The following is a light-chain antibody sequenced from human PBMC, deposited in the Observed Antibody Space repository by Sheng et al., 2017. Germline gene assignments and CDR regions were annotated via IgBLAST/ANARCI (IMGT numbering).Light chain of an antibody. CDR1: SSDVGSYNL. CDR3: CSYAGSTTPYA. Sequence: QSALTQPASVSGSPGQSITISCTGTSSDVGSYNLVSWYQQHPGKAPKLIIYDVNKRPSGVSDRFSGSKSGNTASLTISGLQAEDEADYYCCSYAGSTTPYALGVGTEVTVL. V-gene: IGLV2-23*02. J-gene: IGLJ1*01. CDR2: DVN.